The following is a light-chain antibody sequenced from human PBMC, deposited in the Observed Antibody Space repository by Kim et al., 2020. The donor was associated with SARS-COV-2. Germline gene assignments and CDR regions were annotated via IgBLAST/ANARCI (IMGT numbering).Light chain of an antibody. CDR1: SSDVGGYNY. Sequence: GAAVTIACTGTSSDVGGYNYVYWYQQRPGKAPQVILYEVNRRPSGVPDRFSGSKSGNAASLTVSGLQAEDEAEYYCISYAGNNVYVFGTGTKVTVL. V-gene: IGLV2-8*01. CDR3: ISYAGNNVYV. J-gene: IGLJ6*01. CDR2: EVN.